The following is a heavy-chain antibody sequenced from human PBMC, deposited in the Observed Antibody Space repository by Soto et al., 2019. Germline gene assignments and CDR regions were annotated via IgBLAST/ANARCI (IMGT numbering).Heavy chain of an antibody. V-gene: IGHV3-21*04. CDR2: ISSSSSYI. J-gene: IGHJ6*02. CDR3: ANFVCGITIFGGIDV. Sequence: GGSLRLSCAASGFTFSSYSMNWVRQAPGKGLEWVSSISSSSSYIYYADSVKGRFTISRDNAKNSLYLQMNSLRAEDTAVYYCANFVCGITIFGGIDVWAQRNTVTVSS. CDR1: GFTFSSYS. D-gene: IGHD3-9*01.